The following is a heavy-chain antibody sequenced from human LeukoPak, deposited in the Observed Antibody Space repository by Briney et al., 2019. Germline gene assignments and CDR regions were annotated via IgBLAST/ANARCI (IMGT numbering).Heavy chain of an antibody. J-gene: IGHJ4*02. D-gene: IGHD6-19*01. CDR3: ASSGGYSSGWYYRY. CDR2: INHSGST. Sequence: SETLSLTCAVYGGSFSGYYWSWIRQPPGKALEWIGEINHSGSTNYNPSLKSRVTISVDTSKNQFSLKLSSVTAADTAVYYCASSGGYSSGWYYRYWGQGTLVTVSS. V-gene: IGHV4-34*01. CDR1: GGSFSGYY.